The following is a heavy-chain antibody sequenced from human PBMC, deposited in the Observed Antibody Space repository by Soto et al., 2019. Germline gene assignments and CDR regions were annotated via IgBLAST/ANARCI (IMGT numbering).Heavy chain of an antibody. CDR2: IWYDGSNK. Sequence: PGGSLRLSWAASGFTFSSYGMRWVRQAPGKGLEWVAVIWYDGSNKYYADSVKGRFTISRDNSKNTLYLQMNSLRAEDTAVYYCARDYDYIWGSYRTPFDYWGQGTLVTVSS. CDR1: GFTFSSYG. CDR3: ARDYDYIWGSYRTPFDY. D-gene: IGHD3-16*02. J-gene: IGHJ4*02. V-gene: IGHV3-33*01.